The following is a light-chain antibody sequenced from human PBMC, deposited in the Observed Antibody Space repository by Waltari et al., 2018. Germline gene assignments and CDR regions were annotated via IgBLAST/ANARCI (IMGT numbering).Light chain of an antibody. J-gene: IGKJ1*01. CDR1: QTIRSN. Sequence: EIVMTQSPATLSVFPGERATLSCRASQTIRSNLAWYQLKPGQAPRLLIYGASTRATGNPARFSGSGSGTEFTLTISSLQSEDFAVYFCQQYDNWLGTFGQGTKVEIK. V-gene: IGKV3-15*01. CDR3: QQYDNWLGT. CDR2: GAS.